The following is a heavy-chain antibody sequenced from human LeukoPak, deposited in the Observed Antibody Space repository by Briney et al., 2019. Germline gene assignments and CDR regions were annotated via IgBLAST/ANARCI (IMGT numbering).Heavy chain of an antibody. Sequence: VANIKKDGSETYYVDSVKGRFTISRDNAKNSLSLQMNSLRAEDTAVYYCARQRGSGCLDYWGQGTLVTVSS. CDR3: ARQRGSGCLDY. J-gene: IGHJ4*02. CDR2: IKKDGSET. V-gene: IGHV3-7*01. D-gene: IGHD6-19*01.